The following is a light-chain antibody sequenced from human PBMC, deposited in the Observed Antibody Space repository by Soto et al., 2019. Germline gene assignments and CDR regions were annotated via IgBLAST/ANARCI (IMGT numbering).Light chain of an antibody. V-gene: IGKV1-9*01. CDR1: QGISSY. CDR2: AAS. J-gene: IGKJ4*01. Sequence: DIQLSQCPSFLSASVGDRVTITCRASQGISSYLAWYQQKPGTAPKLLIYAASTLQSGVPSRFSGSGSGTEFTLTISSLQPEDFATYYCQQLNSYPLTFGGGTKVDIK. CDR3: QQLNSYPLT.